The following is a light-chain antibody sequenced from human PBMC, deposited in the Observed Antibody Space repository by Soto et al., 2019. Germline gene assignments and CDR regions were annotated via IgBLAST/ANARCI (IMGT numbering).Light chain of an antibody. CDR1: QSISSY. CDR2: AAS. Sequence: DIQMTQSPSSLSASVGDRVTITCRASQSISSYLNWYQQKPGKAPQLLIYAASSLQSGVPSRFSGSGSGTDFTLTISSLQPEDFANYYCQQSYSTPPSFGGGAKVEIK. J-gene: IGKJ4*01. V-gene: IGKV1-39*01. CDR3: QQSYSTPPS.